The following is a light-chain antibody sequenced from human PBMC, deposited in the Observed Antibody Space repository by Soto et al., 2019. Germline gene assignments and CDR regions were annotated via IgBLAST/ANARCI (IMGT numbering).Light chain of an antibody. V-gene: IGLV2-23*02. Sequence: QSALTQPASMPGSPGQSITISCTGTSSDVGSYYPVSWFQQHPGKAPKLIIYEVNKRPSGVSDRFSGSKSGNTASLTISGLQAADEAEYYCCSYAGDTTFFVFGTGTKVTVL. CDR2: EVN. CDR3: CSYAGDTTFFV. J-gene: IGLJ1*01. CDR1: SSDVGSYYP.